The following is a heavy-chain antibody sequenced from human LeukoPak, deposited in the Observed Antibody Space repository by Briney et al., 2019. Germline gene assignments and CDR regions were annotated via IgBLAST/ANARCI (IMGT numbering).Heavy chain of an antibody. CDR1: GFTFSRFA. D-gene: IGHD3-22*01. V-gene: IGHV3-23*01. CDR2: IEQDSSAT. J-gene: IGHJ4*02. Sequence: GGSLRLSCEASGFTFSRFAMTWVRQAPGRGLEWVSTIEQDSSATYSADSVRGRFAISRDNSKNTLYLQLNSLTAEDTAMYYCAKDQTYDDSAFWWGQGILVTVSS. CDR3: AKDQTYDDSAFW.